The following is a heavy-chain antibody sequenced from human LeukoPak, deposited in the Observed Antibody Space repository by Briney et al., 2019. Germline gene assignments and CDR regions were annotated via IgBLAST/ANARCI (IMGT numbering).Heavy chain of an antibody. CDR1: GGSISSYY. CDR3: AREGTRDPNWFDP. V-gene: IGHV4-59*01. J-gene: IGHJ5*02. CDR2: IYYSGST. D-gene: IGHD3-10*01. Sequence: PSETLSLTCTVSGGSISSYYWSWIRQPPGKGLEWIGYIYYSGSTNYNPSLKSRVTISVDTSKNQFSLKLSSLTAADTAVYYCAREGTRDPNWFDPWGQGTLVTVSS.